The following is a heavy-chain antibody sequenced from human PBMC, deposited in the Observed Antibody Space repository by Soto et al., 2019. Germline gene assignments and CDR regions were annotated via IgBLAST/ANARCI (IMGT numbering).Heavy chain of an antibody. V-gene: IGHV4-31*11. D-gene: IGHD3-9*01. Sequence: QVQLQESGSGVVKPSQTLSLTCAVSGASLVRGGFYWIWIRQYPGKGLEWIGDIYYSGSTRYNPSLKSRITISVDTSKNQFSLELSSVTAADTALYYCATYYDILTGPMGPLNYWGQGILVTVSS. CDR3: ATYYDILTGPMGPLNY. J-gene: IGHJ4*02. CDR1: GASLVRGGFY. CDR2: IYYSGST.